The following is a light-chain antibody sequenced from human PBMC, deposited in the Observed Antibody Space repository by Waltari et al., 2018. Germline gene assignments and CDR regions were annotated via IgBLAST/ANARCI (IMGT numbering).Light chain of an antibody. J-gene: IGLJ1*01. V-gene: IGLV2-23*02. CDR1: SSDVGSYNL. CDR3: CSYAGGSAFV. Sequence: QSALTQPASVSGSPGQSITISCTGTSSDVGSYNLVSWYQHRPGNAPKLNLYGVRKRPSGVSNRFSGSKSGNTASLTISGLRTEDEADYYCCSYAGGSAFVFGTGTKITVL. CDR2: GVR.